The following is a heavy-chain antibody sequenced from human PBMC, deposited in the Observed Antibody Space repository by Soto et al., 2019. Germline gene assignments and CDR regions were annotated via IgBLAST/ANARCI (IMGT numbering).Heavy chain of an antibody. D-gene: IGHD1-26*01. CDR1: GFIFENFG. CDR3: AKNQGVELVPLATVDWFDP. Sequence: GGYLRLSCAASGFIFENFGMSWVRQAPGKGLEWISSISGSGFKKYYADSVKGRFTISRDNSKSTVYLELNNLSAEDTAVYHCAKNQGVELVPLATVDWFDPWGQGSVVTVSS. J-gene: IGHJ5*02. CDR2: ISGSGFKK. V-gene: IGHV3-23*01.